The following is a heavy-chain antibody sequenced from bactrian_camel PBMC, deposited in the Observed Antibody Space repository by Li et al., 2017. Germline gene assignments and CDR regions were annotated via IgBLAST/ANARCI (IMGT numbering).Heavy chain of an antibody. J-gene: IGHJ4*01. CDR3: AASSTVQDGTCLSFARVDY. V-gene: IGHV3S53*01. Sequence: HVQLVESGGGSVQAGGSLRLSCGTSGLPYRSYCMAWLRQGADQEREIVATITRDGATTYVKSAKGRFTISKDNAKKIVYLQMNSLKPEDTAMYYCAASSTVQDGTCLSFARVDYWGQGTQVTVS. CDR1: GLPYRSYC. CDR2: ITRDGAT. D-gene: IGHD6*01.